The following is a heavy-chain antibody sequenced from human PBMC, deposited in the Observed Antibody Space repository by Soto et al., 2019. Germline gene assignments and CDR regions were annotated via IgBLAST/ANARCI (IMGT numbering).Heavy chain of an antibody. V-gene: IGHV1-69*12. CDR3: ARESGGDISGTTFVQFKFGMDV. Sequence: QVQLVQSGAEVKKPGSSVKVSCKASGGTFNNYAISWVRQAPGQGLEWMGVIIPMFRTTKYAQKFQGRVTITAYESTSKAYMEVRRLKSEDTAVYFCARESGGDISGTTFVQFKFGMDVWGQGTTVTVSS. CDR1: GGTFNNYA. CDR2: IIPMFRTT. D-gene: IGHD1-7*01. J-gene: IGHJ6*02.